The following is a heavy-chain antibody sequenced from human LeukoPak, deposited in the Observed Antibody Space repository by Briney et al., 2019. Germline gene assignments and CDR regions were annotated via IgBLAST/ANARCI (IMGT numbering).Heavy chain of an antibody. D-gene: IGHD5-12*01. CDR1: GYTFTSYY. Sequence: ASVKVSCKASGYTFTSYYMHWVRQAPGQGLEWMGIINPSGGRTSYAQKFQGRVTLTRDMSTSTVYMELSSLRSEDTAVYYCARAPGEGGYDSEYMDVWGKGTTVIVSS. CDR2: INPSGGRT. J-gene: IGHJ6*03. V-gene: IGHV1-46*01. CDR3: ARAPGEGGYDSEYMDV.